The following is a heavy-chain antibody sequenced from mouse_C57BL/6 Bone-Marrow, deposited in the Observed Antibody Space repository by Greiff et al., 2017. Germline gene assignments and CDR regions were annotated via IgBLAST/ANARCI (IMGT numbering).Heavy chain of an antibody. V-gene: IGHV5-17*01. Sequence: VQLKESGGGLVKPGGSLKLSCAASGFTFSDYGMHWVRQAPEKGLEWVAYISSGSSTIYYADTVKGRFTISSDNAKNTLFLQMTSLRSEDTAMYYCARTYYYGSSYAMDYCGQGTSVTVSS. CDR2: ISSGSSTI. CDR3: ARTYYYGSSYAMDY. J-gene: IGHJ4*01. D-gene: IGHD1-1*01. CDR1: GFTFSDYG.